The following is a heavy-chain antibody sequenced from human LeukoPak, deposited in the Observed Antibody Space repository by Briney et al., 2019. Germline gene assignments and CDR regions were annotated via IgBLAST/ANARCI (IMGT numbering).Heavy chain of an antibody. V-gene: IGHV3-66*02. CDR2: IYGGGST. CDR1: GFTFSDYY. D-gene: IGHD6-19*01. CDR3: ARGMGHSSGPFDY. Sequence: GGSLRLSCAASGFTFSDYYMSWVRQAPGKGLEWVSVIYGGGSTYYADSVKGRFTFSRDNSKNTLYLQMNSLRAEDTAVYYCARGMGHSSGPFDYWGQGTLVTVSS. J-gene: IGHJ4*02.